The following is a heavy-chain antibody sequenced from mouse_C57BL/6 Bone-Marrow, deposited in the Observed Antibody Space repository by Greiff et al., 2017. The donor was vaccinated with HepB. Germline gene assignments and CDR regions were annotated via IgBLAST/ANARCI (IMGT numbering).Heavy chain of an antibody. J-gene: IGHJ2*01. CDR1: GFTFSSYG. Sequence: EVKVVESGGDLVKPGGSLKLSCAASGFTFSSYGMSWVRQTPDKRLEWVATISGGGSYTDYPDSVKGRFTISRDNTKNTLYLQMSRLKSEDTAMYNRAKQVVPCFDYWGQGTTLTVSA. V-gene: IGHV5-6*01. CDR2: ISGGGSYT. CDR3: AKQVVPCFDY. D-gene: IGHD1-1*01.